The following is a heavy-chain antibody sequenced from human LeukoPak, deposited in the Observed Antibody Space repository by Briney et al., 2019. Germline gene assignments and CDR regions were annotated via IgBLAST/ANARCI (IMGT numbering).Heavy chain of an antibody. J-gene: IGHJ3*02. CDR1: GGSISSYY. CDR3: ARGPYYADTPGAFDI. V-gene: IGHV4-59*01. CDR2: IYYSGST. D-gene: IGHD2/OR15-2a*01. Sequence: SETLSLTCTVSGGSISSYYWSWIRQPPGKGLEWIGYIYYSGSTNYNPSLKSRVTISVDTSKNQFSLKLSSVTAADTAVYYCARGPYYADTPGAFDIWGQGTMVTVSS.